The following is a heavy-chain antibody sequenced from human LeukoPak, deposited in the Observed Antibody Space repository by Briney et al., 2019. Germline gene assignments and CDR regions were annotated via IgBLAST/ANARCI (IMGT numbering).Heavy chain of an antibody. CDR3: ASNYGSGTYYYYGMDV. V-gene: IGHV4-34*01. J-gene: IGHJ6*04. CDR1: GGSFSGYY. Sequence: SETLSLTCAVYGGSFSGYYWSWIRQPPGKGLEWIGEISHSGSTNYNPSLKGRVTISVDTSKNQFSLKLSSVTAADTAVYYCASNYGSGTYYYYGMDVWGKGTTVTVSS. CDR2: ISHSGST. D-gene: IGHD3-10*01.